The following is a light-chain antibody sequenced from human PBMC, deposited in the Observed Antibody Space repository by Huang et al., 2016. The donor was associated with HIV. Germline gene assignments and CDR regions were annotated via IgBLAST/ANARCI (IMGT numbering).Light chain of an antibody. V-gene: IGKV1-39*01. CDR1: QTINVF. Sequence: DIQMTQSPSPLAASVGDRVIITCRASQTINVFLNGYHQMPGKAPQLLIYGASTLQGGVSARFSGSGSGTDFTLTIRSLQPEDVATYYCQQSYRSPRTFGQGTLLEI. CDR2: GAS. CDR3: QQSYRSPRT. J-gene: IGKJ2*01.